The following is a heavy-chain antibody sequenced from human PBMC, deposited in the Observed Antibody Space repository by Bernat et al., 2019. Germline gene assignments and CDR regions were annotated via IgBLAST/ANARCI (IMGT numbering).Heavy chain of an antibody. CDR3: ARGFEYSSSFTYYYYGMDV. D-gene: IGHD6-6*01. CDR1: GGSFSGYY. CDR2: INHSGST. J-gene: IGHJ6*02. Sequence: QVQLQQWGAGLLKPSETLSPTCAVYGGSFSGYYWSWIRQPPGKGLEWIREINHSGSTNYNPSLKSRVTISVDTSKNQFSLKLSSVTAADTAVYYCARGFEYSSSFTYYYYGMDVWGQGTTVTVSS. V-gene: IGHV4-34*01.